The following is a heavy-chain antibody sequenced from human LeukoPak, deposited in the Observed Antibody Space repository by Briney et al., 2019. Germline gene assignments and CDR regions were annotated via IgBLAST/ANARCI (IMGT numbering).Heavy chain of an antibody. CDR3: AKASLPVTGDYSYYYMDV. J-gene: IGHJ6*03. Sequence: ASVKVSCKASGYTFTSYDINWVRQATGQGLEWMGWMNPNSGNTGYAQKFQGRVTITRNTSISTAYMELSSLRSEDTAVYYCAKASLPVTGDYSYYYMDVWGKGTTVTVSS. CDR1: GYTFTSYD. D-gene: IGHD6-19*01. V-gene: IGHV1-8*03. CDR2: MNPNSGNT.